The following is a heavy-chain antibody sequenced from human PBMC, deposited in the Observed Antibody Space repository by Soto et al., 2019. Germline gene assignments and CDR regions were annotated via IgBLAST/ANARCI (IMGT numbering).Heavy chain of an antibody. V-gene: IGHV3-74*01. CDR3: ARVVVVAASNTTYYYYYGMDF. D-gene: IGHD2-15*01. Sequence: GGSLRLSCAASGFTFSSYWMHWVRQAPGKGLVWVSRINSDGSSTSYADSVKGRFTISRDNAKNTLYLQMNSLRAEDTAVYYCARVVVVAASNTTYYYYYGMDFWGQGITVNVSS. J-gene: IGHJ6*02. CDR1: GFTFSSYW. CDR2: INSDGSST.